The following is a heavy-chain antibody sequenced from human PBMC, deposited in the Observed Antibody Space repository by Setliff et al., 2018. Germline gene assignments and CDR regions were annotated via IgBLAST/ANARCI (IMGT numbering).Heavy chain of an antibody. J-gene: IGHJ4*02. CDR2: IHPGGGNS. Sequence: RASVKVSCKASGYSLSSYYMHWVRQAPGQGPEWMGIIHPGGGNSSSVQKFQGRVTMTRDTSTSTVYMELSSLTSEDTAIYYCARGGLAAAGRKGVFEHWGQGTLVTVSS. V-gene: IGHV1-46*01. D-gene: IGHD6-13*01. CDR1: GYSLSSYY. CDR3: ARGGLAAAGRKGVFEH.